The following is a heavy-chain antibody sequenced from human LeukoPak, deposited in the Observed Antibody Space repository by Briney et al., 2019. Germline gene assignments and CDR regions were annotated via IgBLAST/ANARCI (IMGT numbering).Heavy chain of an antibody. CDR2: IIPIFGTA. D-gene: IGHD3-22*01. CDR3: ASMIVVVITAGRDAFDI. CDR1: GGTFSSYA. Sequence: SVKISCKASGGTFSSYAISWVRQAPGQGLEWMGGIIPIFGTANYAQKFQGRVTITTDESTSTAYMELSSLTSEDTAVYDCASMIVVVITAGRDAFDIWGQGTMVTVSS. V-gene: IGHV1-69*05. J-gene: IGHJ3*02.